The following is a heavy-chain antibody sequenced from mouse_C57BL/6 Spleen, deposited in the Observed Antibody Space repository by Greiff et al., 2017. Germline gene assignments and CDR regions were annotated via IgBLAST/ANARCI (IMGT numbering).Heavy chain of an antibody. CDR2: IWSGGST. D-gene: IGHD2-3*01. CDR1: GFSLTSYG. J-gene: IGHJ3*01. V-gene: IGHV2-2*01. Sequence: VMLVESGPGLVQPSQSLSITCTVSGFSLTSYGVHWVRQSPGKGLEWLGVIWSGGSTDYNAAFISRLSINKDNSKSKVFFKMNSLQADDTAIYYCARSYDGYYPGFADWGQGTLVTVSA. CDR3: ARSYDGYYPGFAD.